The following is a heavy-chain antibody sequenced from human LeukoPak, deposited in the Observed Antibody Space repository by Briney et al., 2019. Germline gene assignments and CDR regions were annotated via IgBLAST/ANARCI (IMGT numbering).Heavy chain of an antibody. D-gene: IGHD5-18*01. V-gene: IGHV3-43*02. CDR1: GFTFDDYA. J-gene: IGHJ4*02. CDR2: IRGDGGST. CDR3: AKDIGGYSYAADY. Sequence: PGGSLRLSCAASGFTFDDYAMHWVRQAPGKGLEWVSLIRGDGGSTYYADSVKGRFTISRDNNKNSIYLQMNSLRTEDTAFYYCAKDIGGYSYAADYWGQGTLVTVSS.